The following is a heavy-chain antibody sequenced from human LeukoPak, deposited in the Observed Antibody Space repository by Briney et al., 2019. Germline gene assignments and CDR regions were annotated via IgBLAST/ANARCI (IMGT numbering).Heavy chain of an antibody. CDR2: ISNSDSST. D-gene: IGHD1-14*01. V-gene: IGHV3-23*01. Sequence: GGSLRLSCAASAFTFSNYAMSWVRQAPGKGLEWVSTISNSDSSTYYADSVKGRFTISRDNSENTLYLQMDSLRAEDTAVYYCAKATGYLLWGQGTLVIVSS. CDR3: AKATGYLL. J-gene: IGHJ4*02. CDR1: AFTFSNYA.